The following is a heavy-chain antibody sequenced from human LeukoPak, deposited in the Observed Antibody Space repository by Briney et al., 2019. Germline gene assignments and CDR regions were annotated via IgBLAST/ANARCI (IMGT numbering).Heavy chain of an antibody. V-gene: IGHV3-43*01. Sequence: GGSLRLSCSASGFTFSSYAMHWVRQAPGKGLEWVSLAGWAGGTTFYSDSVRGRFTISRDSGRKSMYLQMNSLTTDDTAFYFCAKELDTMFFDYWGQGALVTVSS. CDR1: GFTFSSYA. D-gene: IGHD3-10*02. CDR3: AKELDTMFFDY. J-gene: IGHJ4*02. CDR2: AGWAGGTT.